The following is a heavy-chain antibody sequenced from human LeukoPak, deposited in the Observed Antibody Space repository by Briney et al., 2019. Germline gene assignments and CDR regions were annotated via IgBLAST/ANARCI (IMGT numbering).Heavy chain of an antibody. CDR3: ARGRASCSSTSCYRYYYYYYMDV. Sequence: GGSLRLSCAASGFTFSSYSMNWVRQAPGKGLEWVSSISSSSSYIYYADSVKGRFTISRDNAKNSLYLQMNSLRAEDTAVYYCARGRASCSSTSCYRYYYYYYMDVWGKGTMVTVSS. J-gene: IGHJ6*03. D-gene: IGHD2-2*01. V-gene: IGHV3-21*01. CDR1: GFTFSSYS. CDR2: ISSSSSYI.